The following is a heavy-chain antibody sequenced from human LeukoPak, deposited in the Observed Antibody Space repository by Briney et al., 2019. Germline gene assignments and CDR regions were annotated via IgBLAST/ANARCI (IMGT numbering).Heavy chain of an antibody. D-gene: IGHD5-12*01. J-gene: IGHJ4*02. CDR3: AIYSGYDPFVEVDY. CDR2: ISGSGGST. V-gene: IGHV3-23*01. Sequence: PGGSLRLSCAASGFTFSSYAMSWVRQAPGKGLEWVSAISGSGGSTYYADSVKGRFTISRDNSKNTPYLQMNSLRAEDTAVYYCAIYSGYDPFVEVDYWGQGTLVTVSS. CDR1: GFTFSSYA.